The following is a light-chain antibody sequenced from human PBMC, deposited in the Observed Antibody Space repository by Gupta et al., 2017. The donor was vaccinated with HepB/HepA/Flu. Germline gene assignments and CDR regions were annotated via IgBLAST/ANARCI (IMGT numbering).Light chain of an antibody. Sequence: ISCSGSRTNLGSNYIYWYLQLPGTAPNLLLSDNDQRPSGVPDRFSGSTSGTSASLTISGLRSEEEADYYCAAWEDRRTGQGVFGAGTKVTVL. CDR2: DND. CDR1: RTNLGSNY. J-gene: IGLJ1*01. CDR3: AAWEDRRTGQGV. V-gene: IGLV1-47*01.